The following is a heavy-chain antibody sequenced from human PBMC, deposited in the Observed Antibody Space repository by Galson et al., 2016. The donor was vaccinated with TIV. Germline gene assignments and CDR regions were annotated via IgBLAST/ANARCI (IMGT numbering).Heavy chain of an antibody. CDR3: ARTVTENVYYYGLDV. V-gene: IGHV3-30*03. CDR1: GFTFSGYD. J-gene: IGHJ6*02. CDR2: ISYDGNDK. D-gene: IGHD2-21*02. Sequence: SLRLSCAASGFTFSGYDMHWVRQAPGKGLEWLAVISYDGNDKYYSDSVKGRFTISRDNSKDTLFLQMKSLRGEDTAVYYCARTVTENVYYYGLDVWGQGTTVTVSS.